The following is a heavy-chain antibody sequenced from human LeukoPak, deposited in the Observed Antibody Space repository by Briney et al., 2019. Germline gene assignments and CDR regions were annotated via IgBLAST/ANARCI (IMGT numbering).Heavy chain of an antibody. Sequence: PSETLSLTCTVSGGSINSSLYYWGWIRQPPGKGLEWIGNIDYTGITYYNPSLRSRVTISVDTSKNQFSLTLSSVTAADTAIYYCARDPHHDDDADEGFDYWGQGTLVTVSS. CDR2: IDYTGIT. V-gene: IGHV4-39*07. CDR3: ARDPHHDDDADEGFDY. CDR1: GGSINSSLYY. D-gene: IGHD3-16*01. J-gene: IGHJ4*02.